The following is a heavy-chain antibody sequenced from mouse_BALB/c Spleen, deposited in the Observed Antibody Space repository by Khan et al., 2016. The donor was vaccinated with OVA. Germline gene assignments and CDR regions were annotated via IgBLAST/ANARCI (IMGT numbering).Heavy chain of an antibody. J-gene: IGHJ2*01. CDR2: IYPGTGNI. D-gene: IGHD3-2*02. Sequence: QVQLKESGAELVRPGASVKLSCKTSGYIFTTYWIHWVKQRSGQGLEWIARIYPGTGNIYYSANFKGKATLTADHSSSTAYMQFSSLTSEDSAVYFGAREEALYYFDYWGQGTTLTVSS. CDR3: AREEALYYFDY. V-gene: IGHV1-76*01. CDR1: GYIFTTYW.